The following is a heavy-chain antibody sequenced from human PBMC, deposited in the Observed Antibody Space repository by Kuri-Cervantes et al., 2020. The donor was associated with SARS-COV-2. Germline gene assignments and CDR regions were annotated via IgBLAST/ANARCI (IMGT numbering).Heavy chain of an antibody. J-gene: IGHJ6*03. CDR1: GYTFTSYD. V-gene: IGHV1-8*03. CDR3: ARGVVVVPAAINYYYYYSMDV. CDR2: MNPNSGNT. D-gene: IGHD2-2*02. Sequence: ASVTVSCKASGYTFTSYDINWVRQATGQGLEWMGWMNPNSGNTGYAQKFQGRVTITRNTSISTAYMELSSLRSEDTDVYYCARGVVVVPAAINYYYYYSMDVWGKGTPVTVSS.